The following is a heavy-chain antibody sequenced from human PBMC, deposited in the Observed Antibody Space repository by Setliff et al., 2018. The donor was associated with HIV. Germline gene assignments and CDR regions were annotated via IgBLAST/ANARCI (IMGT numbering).Heavy chain of an antibody. J-gene: IGHJ4*02. CDR2: MYYTGST. V-gene: IGHV4-39*02. CDR3: ARDGGSSGWYFVLGYSDY. CDR1: GGSTDSGSYY. D-gene: IGHD6-19*01. Sequence: PSETLSLTCTVSGGSTDSGSYYWAWIRQPPGKGLEWIGSMYYTGSTYYNPSLKSRVTISIDTSKNQFSLKLNSVTAADTAMYYCARDGGSSGWYFVLGYSDYWGPGTPVTVSS.